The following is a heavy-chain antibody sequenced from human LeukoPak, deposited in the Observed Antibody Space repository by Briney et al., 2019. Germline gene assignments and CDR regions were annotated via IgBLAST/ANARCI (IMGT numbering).Heavy chain of an antibody. CDR2: IYTSGST. Sequence: SETLSLTCTVSGGSISSYYWSWIRQAAGKGLEWIGRIYTSGSTNYNPSLKSRVTMSVDTSKNQFCLKMCSVTAADTAVYYCARDGFGYSYGYYFDYWGQGTLVTVSS. CDR3: ARDGFGYSYGYYFDY. V-gene: IGHV4-4*07. D-gene: IGHD5-18*01. J-gene: IGHJ4*02. CDR1: GGSISSYY.